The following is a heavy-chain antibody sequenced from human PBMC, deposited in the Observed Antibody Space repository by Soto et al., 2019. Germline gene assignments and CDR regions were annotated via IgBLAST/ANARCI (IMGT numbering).Heavy chain of an antibody. Sequence: QVQLVESGGGVVQPGRSLRLSCEASGFTFSSYGMHWVHQAPGKGLEWVAVISYDGSNKYYADSVKGRFTISRDNSKNTLYLQMNSLRAEDTAVYYCAKDPALVVTAPNDAFDIWGQGTMVTVSS. CDR2: ISYDGSNK. CDR1: GFTFSSYG. V-gene: IGHV3-30*18. CDR3: AKDPALVVTAPNDAFDI. J-gene: IGHJ3*02. D-gene: IGHD2-21*02.